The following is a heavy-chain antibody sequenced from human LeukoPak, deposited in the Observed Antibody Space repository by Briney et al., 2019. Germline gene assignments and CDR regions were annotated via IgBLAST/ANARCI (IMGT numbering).Heavy chain of an antibody. J-gene: IGHJ4*02. V-gene: IGHV3-23*01. CDR3: AKEVWFGGFLSIDY. Sequence: PGGSLRLSCAASGFAFSSQDMSWVRQAPGKGLEWVSAIRSSDGRTFYADSVKGRSTISRDNSKNTLYLQMSSLRVEDTAIYYCAKEVWFGGFLSIDYWGQGTPVTVSS. CDR1: GFAFSSQD. CDR2: IRSSDGRT. D-gene: IGHD3-10*01.